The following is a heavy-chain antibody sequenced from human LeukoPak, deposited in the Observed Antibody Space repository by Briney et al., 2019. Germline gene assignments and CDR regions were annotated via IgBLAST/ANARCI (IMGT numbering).Heavy chain of an antibody. Sequence: SGPTLVKPTQTLTLTCIFSGFSLSTSGVGVGWIRQPPGKALEWLALIYWNDDKRYSPSLKSRLTITKDTSKNQVVLTMTNMDPVDTATYYCAHRAITMIEDWFDPWGQGTLVTVSS. CDR3: AHRAITMIEDWFDP. V-gene: IGHV2-5*01. D-gene: IGHD3-22*01. CDR2: IYWNDDK. J-gene: IGHJ5*02. CDR1: GFSLSTSGVG.